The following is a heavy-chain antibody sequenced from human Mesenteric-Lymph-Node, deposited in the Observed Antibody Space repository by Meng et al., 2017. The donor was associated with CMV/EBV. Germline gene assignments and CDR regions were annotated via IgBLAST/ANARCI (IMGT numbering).Heavy chain of an antibody. V-gene: IGHV4-4*02. CDR1: GASIPNSHW. D-gene: IGHD6-19*01. CDR2: IYHTGST. J-gene: IGHJ4*02. Sequence: VSGASIPNSHWWSWVRQPPGKGLEWIGQIYHTGSTNYNPSLKSRVTISIDKSKNQFSLNLGSVTAADTAVYYCARRESSGWYLLFDSWGQGTLVTVSS. CDR3: ARRESSGWYLLFDS.